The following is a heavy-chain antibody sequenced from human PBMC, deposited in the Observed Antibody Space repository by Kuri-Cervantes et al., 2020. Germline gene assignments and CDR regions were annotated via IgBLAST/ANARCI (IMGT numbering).Heavy chain of an antibody. CDR1: GFTFSSYV. CDR2: IYSGGDT. D-gene: IGHD3-10*01. Sequence: GESLKISCVVSGFTFSSYVLHWVRQAPGKGLEWVSVIYSGGDTYYADSVKGRFTIFRDNSKNTLFLQMNSLRAEDTAVYYCARYMVRGIYFGMDVWGQGTTVTVSS. V-gene: IGHV3-53*01. CDR3: ARYMVRGIYFGMDV. J-gene: IGHJ6*02.